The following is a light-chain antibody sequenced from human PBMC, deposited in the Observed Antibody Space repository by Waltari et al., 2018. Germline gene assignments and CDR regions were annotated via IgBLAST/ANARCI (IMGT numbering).Light chain of an antibody. CDR3: MQSLQTPFS. CDR1: QSLLNSDGYTH. CDR2: LGF. J-gene: IGKJ2*03. V-gene: IGKV2-28*01. Sequence: DLVVTQTPLSLPVTPGEPASISCRSSQSLLNSDGYTHLHWFLQKPGQSLHLLIYLGFNRASGVPDRFSGSGSGTHFTLTVSRVEAEDVGVYYCMQSLQTPFSFGQGTKVEMK.